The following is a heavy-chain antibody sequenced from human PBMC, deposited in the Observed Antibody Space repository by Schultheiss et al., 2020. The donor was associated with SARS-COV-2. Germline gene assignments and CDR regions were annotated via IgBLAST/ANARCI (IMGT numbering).Heavy chain of an antibody. V-gene: IGHV4-61*01. J-gene: IGHJ4*02. CDR3: ARVEWFSSFDY. CDR2: IYYSGST. Sequence: SETLSLTCTVSGGSVSSGSYYWSWIRQPPGKGLEWIGYIYYSGSTNYNPSLKSRVTISVDTSKNQFSLKLSSVTAADTAVYYCARVEWFSSFDYWGQGTLVTVSS. D-gene: IGHD3-3*01. CDR1: GGSVSSGSYY.